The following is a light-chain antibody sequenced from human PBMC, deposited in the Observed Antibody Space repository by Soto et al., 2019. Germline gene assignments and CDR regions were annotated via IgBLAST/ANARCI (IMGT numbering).Light chain of an antibody. V-gene: IGLV2-23*01. CDR1: SSDVGSYNL. CDR2: EGT. CDR3: CSYTAYRTYV. Sequence: QSALTQPASVSGSPGQSITISCTGTSSDVGSYNLVSWYQQHPGKAPKLMIYEGTKRPSGVSNRFSGSKSGNTASLTIAGLQAEDEADYYCCSYTAYRTYVFGTGTKVTVL. J-gene: IGLJ1*01.